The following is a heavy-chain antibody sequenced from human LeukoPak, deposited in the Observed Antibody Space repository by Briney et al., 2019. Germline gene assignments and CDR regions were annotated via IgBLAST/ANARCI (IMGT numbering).Heavy chain of an antibody. J-gene: IGHJ4*02. V-gene: IGHV1-2*06. Sequence: GASVKVSCKASGYTFTGYYIHWVRQAPGQGLEWMGRINPNSGGTNYAQKFQGRVTMTRDTSISTAYMELSSLRSEDTAVYYCARDNGYRTPHYFDYWGQGTLVAVSS. CDR1: GYTFTGYY. D-gene: IGHD5-18*01. CDR3: ARDNGYRTPHYFDY. CDR2: INPNSGGT.